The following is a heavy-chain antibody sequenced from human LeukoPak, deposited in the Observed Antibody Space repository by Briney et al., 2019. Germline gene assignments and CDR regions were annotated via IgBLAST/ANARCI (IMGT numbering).Heavy chain of an antibody. Sequence: PSETLSLTCAVYGGSFSGYYWSWIRQPPGKGLEWIGEINHSGSTYYNPSLKSRVTISVDTSKNQFSLKLSSVTAADTAVYYCARGSGSYYNFDHWGQGTLVTVSS. D-gene: IGHD1-26*01. V-gene: IGHV4-34*01. CDR3: ARGSGSYYNFDH. CDR1: GGSFSGYY. CDR2: INHSGST. J-gene: IGHJ4*02.